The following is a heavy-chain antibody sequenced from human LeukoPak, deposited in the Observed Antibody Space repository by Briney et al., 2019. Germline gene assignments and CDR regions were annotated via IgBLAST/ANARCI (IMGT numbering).Heavy chain of an antibody. D-gene: IGHD3-10*01. J-gene: IGHJ4*02. Sequence: GGSLRLSCAPSGFTSSSYTMSWVRQAPGKGLEWVSAISGSGGSTYYADSVKGRFTISRDNSKNTLYLQMNSLRAEDTAVYYCAKSLYGAGSYTVDYWGQGTLVTVSS. CDR1: GFTSSSYT. CDR3: AKSLYGAGSYTVDY. V-gene: IGHV3-23*01. CDR2: ISGSGGST.